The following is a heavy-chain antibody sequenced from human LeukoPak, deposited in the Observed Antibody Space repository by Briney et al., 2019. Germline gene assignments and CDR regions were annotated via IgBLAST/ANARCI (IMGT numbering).Heavy chain of an antibody. CDR2: INSDGSSI. CDR3: AREGRVSGYDFDC. V-gene: IGHV3-74*03. D-gene: IGHD5-12*01. Sequence: GGSLRLSCAASGFTFSSYWMHWVRQAPGKGLVWVSRINSDGSSITYADSVKGRFTISRDNAKNTLFLQMSSLRVEDTAVYYCAREGRVSGYDFDCWGQGTLVTVSS. J-gene: IGHJ4*02. CDR1: GFTFSSYW.